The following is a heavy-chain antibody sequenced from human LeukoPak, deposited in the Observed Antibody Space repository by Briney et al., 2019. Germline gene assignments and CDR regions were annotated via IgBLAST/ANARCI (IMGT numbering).Heavy chain of an antibody. CDR3: ARGLGDYYDTSDYYYAVPAH. J-gene: IGHJ4*02. CDR2: MNPNSGDT. Sequence: VASVKVSCKASGYTFTGYYMHWVRQAPGQGLEWMGWMNPNSGDTAYAQKFQGRVAMTRDTSISTAYMELSSLRSEDTAVYYCARGLGDYYDTSDYYYAVPAHWGQGTLVTVSS. D-gene: IGHD3-22*01. CDR1: GYTFTGYY. V-gene: IGHV1-8*02.